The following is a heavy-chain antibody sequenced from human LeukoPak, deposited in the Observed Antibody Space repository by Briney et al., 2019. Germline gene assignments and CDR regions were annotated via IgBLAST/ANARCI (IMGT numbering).Heavy chain of an antibody. Sequence: PGGSLRLSCAASGFTFRNYVIHWVRQAPGKGLEWVAVTSSDLNVKLYADSVKGRFTISRDNSKNTLYLLMNSLRAEDTAVYYCARDGAYYHDSSGYYSNYFDYWGQGTLVTVSS. CDR2: TSSDLNVK. CDR1: GFTFRNYV. V-gene: IGHV3-30-3*01. D-gene: IGHD3-22*01. J-gene: IGHJ4*02. CDR3: ARDGAYYHDSSGYYSNYFDY.